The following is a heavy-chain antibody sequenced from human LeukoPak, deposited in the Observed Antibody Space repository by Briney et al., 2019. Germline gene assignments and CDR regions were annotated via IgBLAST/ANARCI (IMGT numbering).Heavy chain of an antibody. CDR1: GFTFSSYG. J-gene: IGHJ4*02. Sequence: PGRSLRLSCAASGFTFSSYGMHWVRQAPGKGLEWVAVISYDGSNKYYADSVKGRFTISRDNSKNTLYLQMNSLRAEDTAVYYCAKDWLFDYWGQGTLVTVSS. V-gene: IGHV3-30*18. CDR3: AKDWLFDY. CDR2: ISYDGSNK. D-gene: IGHD5-12*01.